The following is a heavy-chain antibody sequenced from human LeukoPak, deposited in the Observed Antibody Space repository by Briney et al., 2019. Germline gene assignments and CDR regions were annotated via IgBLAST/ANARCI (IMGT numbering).Heavy chain of an antibody. CDR1: GYTFTGYY. V-gene: IGHV1-2*02. CDR2: INPNSGGT. Sequence: ASVKVSCKASGYTFTGYYMHWARQAPGQGLEWMGWINPNSGGTNYAQKFQGRVTMTRDTSISTAYMELSRLRSDDTAVYYCASAPAEYYYGSGSYYNVWGQGTLVTVSS. J-gene: IGHJ4*02. CDR3: ASAPAEYYYGSGSYYNV. D-gene: IGHD3-10*01.